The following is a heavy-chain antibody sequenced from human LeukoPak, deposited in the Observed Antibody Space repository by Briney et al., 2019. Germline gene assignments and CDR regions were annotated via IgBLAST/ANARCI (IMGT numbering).Heavy chain of an antibody. CDR1: GFTFSSYD. CDR2: IGTAGDT. Sequence: GGSLRLSCAASGFTFSSYDMHWVRQATGKGLEWVSAIGTAGDTYYADSVKGRFTISRDNSKNTLYLQMNSLRAEDTAVYYCAKDRFRTAYYYYMDVWGKGTTVTISS. J-gene: IGHJ6*03. V-gene: IGHV3-13*01. D-gene: IGHD3-10*01. CDR3: AKDRFRTAYYYYMDV.